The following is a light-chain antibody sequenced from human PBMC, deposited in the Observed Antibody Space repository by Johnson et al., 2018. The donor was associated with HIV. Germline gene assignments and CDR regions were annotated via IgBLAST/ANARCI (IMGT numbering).Light chain of an antibody. CDR2: ENN. Sequence: QSVLTQPPSVSAAPGQKVTISCSGSSSNIGNNYVSWYQQLPGTAPKLLIYENNKRPSGIPDRFSGSKSGTSATLGITGLQTGDEADYYCGTWDSSPSAYGFGTGTKVTVL. V-gene: IGLV1-51*02. CDR3: GTWDSSPSAYG. CDR1: SSNIGNNY. J-gene: IGLJ1*01.